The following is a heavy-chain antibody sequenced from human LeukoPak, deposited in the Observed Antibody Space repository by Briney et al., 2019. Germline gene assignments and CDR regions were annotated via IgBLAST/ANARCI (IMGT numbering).Heavy chain of an antibody. V-gene: IGHV3-23*01. CDR1: GFTFSSYG. Sequence: GGSLRLSCAASGFTFSSYGMSWVRQAPGKGLEWVSAISGSGGSTYYADSVKGRFTFSRGNSKNTLYLQMNSLRAEDTALYYCAKDRFYSGSPRAFDMWGRGTMVTVSS. CDR3: AKDRFYSGSPRAFDM. CDR2: ISGSGGST. J-gene: IGHJ3*02. D-gene: IGHD1-26*01.